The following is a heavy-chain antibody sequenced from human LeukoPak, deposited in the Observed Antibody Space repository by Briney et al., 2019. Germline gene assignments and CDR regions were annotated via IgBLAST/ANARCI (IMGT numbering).Heavy chain of an antibody. CDR2: VFSSGST. CDR1: GGSISSYY. D-gene: IGHD2-8*01. V-gene: IGHV4-59*08. CDR3: ARRDKYAQMNDY. J-gene: IGHJ4*02. Sequence: PSETLCLTCTVTGGSISSYYWSWIRQPPGKRLEWIGYVFSSGSTNYNPSLESRVTISVDTSKNQFSLKLSSVTAADTSVYYCARRDKYAQMNDYWGQGTMVTVSS.